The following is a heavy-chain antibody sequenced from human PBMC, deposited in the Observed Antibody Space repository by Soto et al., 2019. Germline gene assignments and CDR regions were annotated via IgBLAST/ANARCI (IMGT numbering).Heavy chain of an antibody. CDR2: ISYDGTNK. CDR1: GFTFSNYA. D-gene: IGHD6-19*01. V-gene: IGHV3-30*18. J-gene: IGHJ4*02. CDR3: AKDYNSGWKGLYYLGD. Sequence: QVQLVESGGGVVQPGRSLRLSCAASGFTFSNYALYWVRQAPGEGLEWVAFISYDGTNKYYADSVKGRFTISRDTSNNALYLQMTSLRAEDTAVYYCAKDYNSGWKGLYYLGDWGKGTLVTVSP.